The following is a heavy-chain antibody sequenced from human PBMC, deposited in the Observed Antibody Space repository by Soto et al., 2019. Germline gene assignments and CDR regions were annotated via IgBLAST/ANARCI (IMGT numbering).Heavy chain of an antibody. CDR1: GVSISRGGYY. V-gene: IGHV4-31*03. D-gene: IGHD3-3*01. CDR2: IYYSGST. CDR3: ARDKRHYDCWSWSVYYYGMDV. J-gene: IGHJ6*02. Sequence: TSETLSLTCTVSGVSISRGGYYWGWIRQHPGKGLEWIGYIYYSGSTSYNPSHNSRVTISVDTSKNQFSLKLSSVTAADTGVYYCARDKRHYDCWSWSVYYYGMDVWGQGTTVTVS.